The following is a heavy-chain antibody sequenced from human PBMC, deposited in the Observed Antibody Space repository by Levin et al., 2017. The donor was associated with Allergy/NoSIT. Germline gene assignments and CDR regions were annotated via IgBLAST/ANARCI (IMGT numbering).Heavy chain of an antibody. D-gene: IGHD2-15*01. CDR1: GYTFTNYA. V-gene: IGHV1-3*01. CDR2: INAGNGNT. CDR3: ARSGLYCNGGNCYYDY. Sequence: ASVKVSCKASGYTFTNYAMHWVRQAPGQRLEWMGWINAGNGNTKYSQKFQGRVTITRDTSASTAYMELSSLRSEDTAVYYCARSGLYCNGGNCYYDYWGQGTLVTVSS. J-gene: IGHJ4*02.